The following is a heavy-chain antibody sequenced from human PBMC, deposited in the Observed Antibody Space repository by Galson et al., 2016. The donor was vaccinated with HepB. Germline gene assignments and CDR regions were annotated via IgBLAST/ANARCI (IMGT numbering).Heavy chain of an antibody. Sequence: SETLSLTCTVSGSSIRTGYYWGWIRQSAGKGLEWIGSIYHSGTTYYKVSFKSRVTISVDTSKNQFSLKLRSVTAADTAVYCCARDSETAAGYYNGVDVWGQGTTVTVSS. CDR1: GSSIRTGYY. CDR3: ARDSETAAGYYNGVDV. D-gene: IGHD6-13*01. J-gene: IGHJ6*02. V-gene: IGHV4-38-2*02. CDR2: IYHSGTT.